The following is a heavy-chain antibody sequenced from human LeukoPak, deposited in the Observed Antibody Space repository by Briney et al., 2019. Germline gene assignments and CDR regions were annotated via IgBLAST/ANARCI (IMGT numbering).Heavy chain of an antibody. CDR2: TSHDETTK. Sequence: GGSLRLSCAASGFTFSSYAMHWVRQAPGKGLEWVAVTSHDETTKYYADSVKGRFTISRDNSKNTLYLQMNSLRAEDTAVYFCANTYYYDGSGYYYLGWFDPWGQGTLVTVSS. CDR3: ANTYYYDGSGYYYLGWFDP. V-gene: IGHV3-30*04. D-gene: IGHD3-22*01. CDR1: GFTFSSYA. J-gene: IGHJ5*02.